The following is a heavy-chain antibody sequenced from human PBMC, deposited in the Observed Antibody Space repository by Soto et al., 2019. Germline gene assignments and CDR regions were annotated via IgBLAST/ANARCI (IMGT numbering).Heavy chain of an antibody. CDR2: IYWDVDK. D-gene: IGHD7-27*01. V-gene: IGHV2-5*02. J-gene: IGHJ4*02. CDR3: AHSLIPNWGSRGAFDY. Sequence: GLDLEWLALIYWDVDKRYSPSLKSRLTITKDTSKNQVVLTMTNMDPVDTATYYCAHSLIPNWGSRGAFDYWGQGTLVTVSS.